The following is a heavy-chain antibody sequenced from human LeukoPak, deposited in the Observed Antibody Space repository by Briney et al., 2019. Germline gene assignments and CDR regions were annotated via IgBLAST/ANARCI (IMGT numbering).Heavy chain of an antibody. CDR3: ASNYYGSGSLDY. CDR2: IYYSGST. V-gene: IGHV4-59*08. CDR1: GGSISSYY. Sequence: SETLSLTCTVSGGSISSYYWSWIRQPPGKGLEWIGYIYYSGSTNYNPSLKSRVTISVDTSKNQFSLKVSSVTAADTAAYYCASNYYGSGSLDYWGQGNLVTVSS. J-gene: IGHJ4*02. D-gene: IGHD3-10*01.